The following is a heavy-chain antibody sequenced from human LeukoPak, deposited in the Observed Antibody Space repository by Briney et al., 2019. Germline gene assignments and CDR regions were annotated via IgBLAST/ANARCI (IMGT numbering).Heavy chain of an antibody. CDR3: AKRRITAMGRDYFHY. V-gene: IGHV3-23*01. CDR2: ISGSGGST. J-gene: IGHJ4*02. Sequence: GGSLRLSCAASGFTFSSYAMSWVRQAPGKGLEWVSAISGSGGSTYYADSVKGRFTISRDNSKNTLYLQMDSLRAEDTAVYYCAKRRITAMGRDYFHYWGQGTLVTVSS. D-gene: IGHD5-18*01. CDR1: GFTFSSYA.